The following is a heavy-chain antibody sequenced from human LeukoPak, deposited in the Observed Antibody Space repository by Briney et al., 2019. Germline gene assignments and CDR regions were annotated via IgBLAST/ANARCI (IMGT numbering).Heavy chain of an antibody. D-gene: IGHD3-10*01. Sequence: GGSLRLSCAASGFIFNKYWMTWFRQPPGKGLEWLANIKNDGSQTYYVDSVKGRFTISRDNAKNSLYLQMNSLRAEDTAVYYCARDTYYGSGRETQGDDYWGQGTLVTVSS. J-gene: IGHJ4*02. CDR3: ARDTYYGSGRETQGDDY. CDR2: IKNDGSQT. V-gene: IGHV3-7*01. CDR1: GFIFNKYW.